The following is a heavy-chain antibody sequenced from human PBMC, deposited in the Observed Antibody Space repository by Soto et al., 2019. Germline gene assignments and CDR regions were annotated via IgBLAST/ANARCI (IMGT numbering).Heavy chain of an antibody. CDR2: ISSSSAYI. CDR3: TRDASRDSSARGWFDP. D-gene: IGHD6-13*01. V-gene: IGHV3-21*01. CDR1: GITFSSYA. J-gene: IGHJ5*02. Sequence: GGSLRLSCVASGITFSSYAMSWVRQAPGKGLEWVSTISSSSAYIYYADALRGRFTISRDNAKNSLHLQMNSLRAEDTAVYYCTRDASRDSSARGWFDPWGPGTLVTLL.